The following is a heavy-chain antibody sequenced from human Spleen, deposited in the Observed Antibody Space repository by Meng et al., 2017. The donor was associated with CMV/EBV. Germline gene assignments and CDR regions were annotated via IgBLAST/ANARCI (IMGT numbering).Heavy chain of an antibody. CDR2: ISYDGSNK. D-gene: IGHD5-18*01. CDR1: GFTFSSYA. Sequence: QGQVGECGGGLCQPGRSPSLSCAAAGFTFSSYAMHWVRQAPGKGLEWVAVISYDGSNKYYADSVKGRFTISRDNSKNTLYLQMNSLRAEDTAVYYCARDRDTAMGPFDYWGQGTLVTVSS. V-gene: IGHV3-30-3*01. CDR3: ARDRDTAMGPFDY. J-gene: IGHJ4*02.